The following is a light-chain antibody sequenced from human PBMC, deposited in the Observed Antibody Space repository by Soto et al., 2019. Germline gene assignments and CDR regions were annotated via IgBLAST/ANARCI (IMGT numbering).Light chain of an antibody. CDR1: QSISSW. J-gene: IGKJ5*01. V-gene: IGKV1-5*03. CDR3: QQLNTYPFT. Sequence: DIQLTQSPSTLSASVGDRVTITCRASQSISSWLAWYQQRKGKAPKILIYKASSLESGVPSRFSGSASGTDFSLPIDRLQPEDFATYYCQQLNTYPFTFGQGTRLEIK. CDR2: KAS.